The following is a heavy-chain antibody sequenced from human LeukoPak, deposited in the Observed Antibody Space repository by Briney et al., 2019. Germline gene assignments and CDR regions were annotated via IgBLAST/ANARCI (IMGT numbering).Heavy chain of an antibody. J-gene: IGHJ3*02. Sequence: EASVTVSCKASGGTFISYAISWVRQAPGQGLEWMGRIIPILGIANYAQKFQGRVTITADKSTSTAYMELSSLRSEDTAVYYCARAEGTILSIWGQGTMVTVSS. CDR3: ARAEGTILSI. CDR2: IIPILGIA. V-gene: IGHV1-69*04. CDR1: GGTFISYA. D-gene: IGHD2-8*01.